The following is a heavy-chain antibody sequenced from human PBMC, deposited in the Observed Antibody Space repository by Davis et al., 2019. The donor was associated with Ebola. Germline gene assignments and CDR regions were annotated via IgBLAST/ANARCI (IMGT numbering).Heavy chain of an antibody. CDR2: IYSGDST. CDR1: GFTFRDYP. D-gene: IGHD3-10*01. J-gene: IGHJ6*02. CDR3: ARDSYGSGTLDV. V-gene: IGHV3-53*01. Sequence: GGSLRLSCAVSGFTFRDYPMSWVRQAPGKGLEWVSVIYSGDSTYYADSVKGRFTISRDNSKNTLYLQMNSLRAEDTAVYYCARDSYGSGTLDVWGQGTTVTVSS.